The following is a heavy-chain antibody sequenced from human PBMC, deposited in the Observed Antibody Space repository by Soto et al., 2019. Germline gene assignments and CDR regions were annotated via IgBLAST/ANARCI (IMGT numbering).Heavy chain of an antibody. J-gene: IGHJ4*02. CDR1: GYTFTSHD. V-gene: IGHV1-8*01. CDR2: MNPNSGDT. D-gene: IGHD3-10*01. Sequence: QMQLVQSGAEVKKPGASVKVSCKASGYTFTSHDINWVRQATGQGLEWMGWMNPNSGDTGYAQKFQGRVTMTRNTSISTAYMELSSLTSEDTAVYYCARDVRYYGSGSYTNFDYWGQGTLVTVSS. CDR3: ARDVRYYGSGSYTNFDY.